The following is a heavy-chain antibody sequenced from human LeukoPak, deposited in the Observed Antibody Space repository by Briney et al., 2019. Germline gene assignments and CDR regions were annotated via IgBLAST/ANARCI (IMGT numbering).Heavy chain of an antibody. CDR3: ARGRYCSSTSCYDNFDY. CDR2: ISYDGRNI. J-gene: IGHJ4*02. CDR1: GFTFNNYG. Sequence: PGGSLRLSCAASGFTFNNYGMHWVRQAPGKGLEWVAVISYDGRNIHYPDSVKGRFTISRDNAKNTLYLQMNSLRAEDTAVYYCARGRYCSSTSCYDNFDYWGQGTLVTVSS. V-gene: IGHV3-30*03. D-gene: IGHD2-2*01.